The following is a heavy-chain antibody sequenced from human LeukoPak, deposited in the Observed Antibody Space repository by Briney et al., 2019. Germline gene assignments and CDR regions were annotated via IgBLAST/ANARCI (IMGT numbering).Heavy chain of an antibody. Sequence: SETLSLTCAVYGGSFSGYYWSWIRQPPGKGLEWIGEINHSGSTNYNPSLKSRVTISVDTSKNQFSLKLSSVTAADTAVYYCVSLKVRGFYYYGMDVWGQGTTVTVSS. CDR2: INHSGST. J-gene: IGHJ6*02. CDR3: VSLKVRGFYYYGMDV. D-gene: IGHD3-10*01. CDR1: GGSFSGYY. V-gene: IGHV4-34*01.